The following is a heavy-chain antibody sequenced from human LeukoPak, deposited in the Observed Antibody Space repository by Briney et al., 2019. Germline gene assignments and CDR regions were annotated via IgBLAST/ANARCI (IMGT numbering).Heavy chain of an antibody. D-gene: IGHD1-26*01. V-gene: IGHV1-2*02. CDR3: ARDMSRELPDY. CDR1: GYTFTGYY. CDR2: INPNSGGT. J-gene: IGHJ4*02. Sequence: ASVKVSCKASGYTFTGYYMHWVRQAPGQGLEWMGWINPNSGGTNYAQKIQGRVTMTRDTSISTAYMELSRLRSDDTAVYYCARDMSRELPDYWGQGTLVTVSS.